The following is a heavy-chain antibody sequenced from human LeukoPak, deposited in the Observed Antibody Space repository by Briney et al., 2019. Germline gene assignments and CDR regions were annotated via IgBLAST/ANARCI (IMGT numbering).Heavy chain of an antibody. CDR3: VRLRRNTDSSGYYYYYDY. CDR2: INKGATHM. V-gene: IGHV3-21*01. D-gene: IGHD3-22*01. J-gene: IGHJ4*02. CDR1: QFSFSSYS. Sequence: GGSLRLSCEASQFSFSSYSFNWVRQAPGQGLEWVSSINKGATHMYYADSMKGRFTVSRDDAKNSLNLQMNSLRAEDTAVYYCVRLRRNTDSSGYYYYYDYWGRGTLVTVSS.